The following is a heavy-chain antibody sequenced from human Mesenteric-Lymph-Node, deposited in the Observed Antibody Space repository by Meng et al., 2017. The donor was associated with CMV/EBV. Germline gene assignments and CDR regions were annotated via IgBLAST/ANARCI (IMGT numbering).Heavy chain of an antibody. CDR2: IYYRGST. J-gene: IGHJ4*02. CDR1: RASISSCCYY. Sequence: VSRASISSCCYYWSWIRQHPGKGLEWIGYIYYRGSTYYNPSLKSRVSISVDTSENQFSLKLSSVTAADTAVYYCARGHPVYSGSYFSHWGQGTLVTVSS. V-gene: IGHV4-31*02. D-gene: IGHD1-26*01. CDR3: ARGHPVYSGSYFSH.